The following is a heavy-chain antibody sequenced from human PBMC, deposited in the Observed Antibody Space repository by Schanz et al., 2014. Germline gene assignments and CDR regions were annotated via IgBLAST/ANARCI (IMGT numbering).Heavy chain of an antibody. V-gene: IGHV3-33*01. CDR2: IGYDGSEK. Sequence: VQLLESGGGLVQPGGSLRLSCATSGLNFDYYGMNWVRQAPGKGLEWVANIGYDGSEKYYVDSVKGRFTISRDNSKDTLYLQMSGLTPEDTAVYYCARGPIPIQGVPMDFWGQGTLVTVS. J-gene: IGHJ4*02. CDR1: GLNFDYYG. D-gene: IGHD3-10*01. CDR3: ARGPIPIQGVPMDF.